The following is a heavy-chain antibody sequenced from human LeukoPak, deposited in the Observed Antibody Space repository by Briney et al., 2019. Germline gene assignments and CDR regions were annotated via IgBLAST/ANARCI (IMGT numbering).Heavy chain of an antibody. V-gene: IGHV3-74*01. CDR1: GFTFSTYY. CDR2: IFNDGSTT. Sequence: GGSLRLSCAASGFTFSTYYMHWVRQAPGKGLVWVSRIFNDGSTTTYAGSLKGRFTISTDNAKNTLFLQMNSLRVEDTAVYYCARESSDYGDYDAFDIWGRGTMVTVSS. CDR3: ARESSDYGDYDAFDI. J-gene: IGHJ3*02. D-gene: IGHD4-17*01.